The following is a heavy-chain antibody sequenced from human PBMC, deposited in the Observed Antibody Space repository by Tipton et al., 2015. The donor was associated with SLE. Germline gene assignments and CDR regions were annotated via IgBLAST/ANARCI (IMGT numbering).Heavy chain of an antibody. CDR3: AREIAYGAFDI. CDR1: GGSISSYY. J-gene: IGHJ3*02. D-gene: IGHD2-21*01. Sequence: TLSLTCTVSGGSISSYYWSWIRQPPGKGLEWIGEINHSGSTNYNPSLKSRVLISVDTSKNQFSLKLSSVTAADTAVYYCAREIAYGAFDIWGQGTMVTVSS. CDR2: INHSGST. V-gene: IGHV4-59*01.